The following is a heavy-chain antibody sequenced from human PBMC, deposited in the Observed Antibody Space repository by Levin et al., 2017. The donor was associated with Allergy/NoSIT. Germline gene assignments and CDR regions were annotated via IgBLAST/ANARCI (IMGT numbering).Heavy chain of an antibody. J-gene: IGHJ5*02. V-gene: IGHV4-30-4*01. CDR1: GDSISSGDYY. D-gene: IGHD2-15*01. CDR3: ARGYCSGGGCNSINDNWLDP. Sequence: NTSETLSLTCTVSGDSISSGDYYWSWLRQPPGKGLEWFGYIYYSGSTYYNPSLRSRLFISVDTSKNQFSLRLSSVTAADTAVYYCARGYCSGGGCNSINDNWLDPWGQGTLVTVSS. CDR2: IYYSGST.